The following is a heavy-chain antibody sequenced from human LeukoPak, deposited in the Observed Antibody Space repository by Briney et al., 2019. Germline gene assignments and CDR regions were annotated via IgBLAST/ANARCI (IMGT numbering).Heavy chain of an antibody. V-gene: IGHV3-48*03. J-gene: IGHJ3*02. Sequence: GGSLRLSCAASGFTFSSYEMNLVRQAPGKGLEWVSYISSSGSTIYYADSVKGRFTISRDNAKNSLYLQMNSLRAEDTAVYYCARDRRGSGSYYSVDAFDIWGQGTMVTVSS. CDR3: ARDRRGSGSYYSVDAFDI. D-gene: IGHD3-10*01. CDR2: ISSSGSTI. CDR1: GFTFSSYE.